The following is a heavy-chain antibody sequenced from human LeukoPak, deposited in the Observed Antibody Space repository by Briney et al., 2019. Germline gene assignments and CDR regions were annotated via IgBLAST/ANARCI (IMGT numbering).Heavy chain of an antibody. Sequence: ETLSLTCAVYGGSFSDYYWTWIRQPPGKGLEWVSLIYSGGSTYHADSVKGRFTISRDNSKNTLYLQMNSLRAEDTAVYYCARDGSGGRSLMCFFDYWGQGTLVTVSS. CDR3: ARDGSGGRSLMCFFDY. CDR2: IYSGGST. V-gene: IGHV3-66*01. J-gene: IGHJ4*02. CDR1: GGSFSDYY. D-gene: IGHD2-15*01.